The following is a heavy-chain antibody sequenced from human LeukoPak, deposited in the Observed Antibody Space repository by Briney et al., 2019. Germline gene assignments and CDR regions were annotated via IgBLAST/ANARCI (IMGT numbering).Heavy chain of an antibody. J-gene: IGHJ3*02. CDR3: ARAAMTTVTIVSLAFDI. Sequence: GASVKVSCKASGGTFSSYAISWVRQAPGQGLEWMGGIIPIFGTANYAQKFQGRVTITADESTSTAYMELSSLRSEDTAVYYCARAAMTTVTIVSLAFDIWGQGTMVTVSS. CDR2: IIPIFGTA. D-gene: IGHD4-17*01. V-gene: IGHV1-69*13. CDR1: GGTFSSYA.